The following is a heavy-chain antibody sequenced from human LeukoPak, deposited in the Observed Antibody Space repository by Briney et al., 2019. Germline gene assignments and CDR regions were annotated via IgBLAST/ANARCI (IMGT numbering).Heavy chain of an antibody. V-gene: IGHV3-20*01. CDR3: ARGFYGSGSYAEFDY. CDR2: INWNGGST. Sequence: GGSLRLSCAASGFTFDDYGMSWVRQAPGKGLEWVSGINWNGGSTGYADSVKGRFTISRDNAKNSPYLQMNSLRAEDTALYHCARGFYGSGSYAEFDYWGQGTLVTVSS. D-gene: IGHD3-10*01. J-gene: IGHJ4*02. CDR1: GFTFDDYG.